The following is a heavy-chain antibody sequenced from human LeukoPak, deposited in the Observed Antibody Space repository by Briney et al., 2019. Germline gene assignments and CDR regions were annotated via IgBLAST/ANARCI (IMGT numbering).Heavy chain of an antibody. CDR3: AKDHLPGIVVADRDY. J-gene: IGHJ4*02. CDR2: ISGSGGST. D-gene: IGHD6-19*01. CDR1: GFTFSSYA. V-gene: IGHV3-23*01. Sequence: QSGGSLRLSCAASGFTFSSYAMSWVRQAPGKGLEWVSAISGSGGSTYYADSVKGRFTISRDNSKNTLYLQINSLRAEDTAVYYCAKDHLPGIVVADRDYWGQGTLVTVSS.